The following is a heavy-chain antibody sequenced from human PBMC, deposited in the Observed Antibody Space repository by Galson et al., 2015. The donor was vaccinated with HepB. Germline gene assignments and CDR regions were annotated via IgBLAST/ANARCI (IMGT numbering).Heavy chain of an antibody. CDR1: GGTFSSYA. Sequence: SVKVSCKASGGTFSSYAISWVRQAPGQGLEWMGGIIPIFGTANYAQKFQGRVTITADESTSTAYMELSSLRSEDTAVYYCAREVRESHGLSSYWGQGTLVTVSS. J-gene: IGHJ4*02. CDR3: AREVRESHGLSSY. D-gene: IGHD3-16*02. CDR2: IIPIFGTA. V-gene: IGHV1-69*13.